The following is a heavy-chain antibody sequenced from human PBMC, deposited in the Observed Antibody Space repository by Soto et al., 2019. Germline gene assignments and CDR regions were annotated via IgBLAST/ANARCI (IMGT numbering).Heavy chain of an antibody. CDR3: IIEWRHSNDWCGLFNI. V-gene: IGHV3-15*01. CDR1: GISLSSAW. CDR2: IKSKTGGGTT. Sequence: EVQLVESGGGLVKPGGSLRLSCAASGISLSSAWMDWVRQAPGKGLEWVGRIKSKTGGGTTDFAAPVKGRFTISRDASGKTLLHQLSNLESEERAVYYCIIEWRHSNDWCGLFNIWGQGAMITVSS. J-gene: IGHJ3*02. D-gene: IGHD3-9*01.